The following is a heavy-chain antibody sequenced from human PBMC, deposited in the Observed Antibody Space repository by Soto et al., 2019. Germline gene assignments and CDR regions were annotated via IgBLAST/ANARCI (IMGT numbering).Heavy chain of an antibody. V-gene: IGHV3-30*18. CDR2: ISYDGSNK. D-gene: IGHD4-17*01. CDR3: AKDTYGYYHRRGTGYYGMDV. J-gene: IGHJ6*02. CDR1: GFTYSSYG. Sequence: QVQLVESGGGVVQPGRSLRLSCAASGFTYSSYGMHWVRQAPGKGLEWGAVISYDGSNKYYADSVKGRFTISRDNSKNTLYLQLNSLRAEDTAVYYCAKDTYGYYHRRGTGYYGMDVRGQGTTVTVSS.